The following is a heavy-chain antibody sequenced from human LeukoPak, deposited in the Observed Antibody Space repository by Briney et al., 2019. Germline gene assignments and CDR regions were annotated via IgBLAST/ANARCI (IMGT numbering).Heavy chain of an antibody. V-gene: IGHV3-30*18. Sequence: GGSMGLSCAASGFTFSGFGMHWVRQAPGKGLEWVAVISYDGSNKYYADSVKGRFTISRDNSKNTLYLQMNSLRAEDTAVYYCAKDQGYYDSSGQDAFDIWGQGTMVTVSS. D-gene: IGHD3-22*01. J-gene: IGHJ3*02. CDR1: GFTFSGFG. CDR3: AKDQGYYDSSGQDAFDI. CDR2: ISYDGSNK.